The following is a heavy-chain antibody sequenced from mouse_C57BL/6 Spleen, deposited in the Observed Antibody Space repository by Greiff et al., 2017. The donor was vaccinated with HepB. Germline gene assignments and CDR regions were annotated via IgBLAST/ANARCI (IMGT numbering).Heavy chain of an antibody. D-gene: IGHD1-1*01. CDR2: ISSGGSYT. CDR3: ARHGTTVRYFDV. CDR1: GFTFSSYG. J-gene: IGHJ1*03. Sequence: VQLKESGGDLVKPGGSLKLSCAASGFTFSSYGMSWVRQTPDKRLEWVATISSGGSYTYYPDSVKGRFTISRDNAKNTLYLQMSSLKSEDTAMYYCARHGTTVRYFDVWGTGTTVTVSS. V-gene: IGHV5-6*01.